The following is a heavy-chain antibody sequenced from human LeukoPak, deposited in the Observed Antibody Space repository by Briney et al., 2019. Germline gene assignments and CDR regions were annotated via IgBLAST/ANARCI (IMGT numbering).Heavy chain of an antibody. D-gene: IGHD4-23*01. Sequence: ASVKVSCKASGYTLTGYAISWVRQAPGQGLEWMGWISAYNGNTNYAQKLQGRVTMTTDTSTSTAYMELRSLRSDDTAVYYCARDDYGGNWFDPWGQGTLVTVSS. CDR1: GYTLTGYA. J-gene: IGHJ5*02. CDR3: ARDDYGGNWFDP. CDR2: ISAYNGNT. V-gene: IGHV1-18*01.